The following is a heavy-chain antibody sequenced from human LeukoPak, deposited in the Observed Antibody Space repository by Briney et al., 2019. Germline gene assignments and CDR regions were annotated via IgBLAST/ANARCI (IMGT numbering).Heavy chain of an antibody. CDR1: GFTFSDYA. CDR3: AKDDPTGRYL. V-gene: IGHV3-30*02. CDR2: IHNDGITE. J-gene: IGHJ4*02. Sequence: PGGSLRLSCETSGFTFSDYAMHWVRQTPGKGLEWLTFIHNDGITEYYADSVKGRFTISRDNSKNTVYLQMNSLRVEDTAVYYCAKDDPTGRYLWGQGTLVPVSS. D-gene: IGHD1-26*01.